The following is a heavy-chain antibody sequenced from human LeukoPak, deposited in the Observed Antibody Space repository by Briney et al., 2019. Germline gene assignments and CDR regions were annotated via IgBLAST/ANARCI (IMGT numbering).Heavy chain of an antibody. D-gene: IGHD3-22*01. V-gene: IGHV3-23*01. Sequence: PGGSLRLSCAASGFTFTNYAMSWVRQAPGKGLEWVSSISMSGGNTYYPDSVKGRFTISRDNSKNTLHLQMNSLRAEDTAVYYCARSSPTYYYDSSDWGPGAFDIWGQGTMVTVSS. CDR3: ARSSPTYYYDSSDWGPGAFDI. CDR2: ISMSGGNT. J-gene: IGHJ3*02. CDR1: GFTFTNYA.